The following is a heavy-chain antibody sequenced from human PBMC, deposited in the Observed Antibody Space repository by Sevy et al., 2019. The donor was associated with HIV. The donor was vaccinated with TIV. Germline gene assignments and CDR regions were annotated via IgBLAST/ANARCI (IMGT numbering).Heavy chain of an antibody. D-gene: IGHD1-7*01. Sequence: ASVKVSCKVSGYTLTELSMHWVRQAPGKGLEWMGGFDPEDGEKIYAQKFQGRVTMTEETSTETAYMELSSQRSEDTAVYYCATDLTGTTRGIGYWGQGTLVTISS. CDR3: ATDLTGTTRGIGY. CDR2: FDPEDGEK. V-gene: IGHV1-24*01. J-gene: IGHJ4*02. CDR1: GYTLTELS.